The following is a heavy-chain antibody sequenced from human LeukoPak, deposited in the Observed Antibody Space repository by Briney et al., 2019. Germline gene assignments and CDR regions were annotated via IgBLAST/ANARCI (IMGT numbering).Heavy chain of an antibody. Sequence: SETLSLTCTVSGGSISSSSYYWGWICQPPGKGLEWIGSIYYSGSTYYNPSLKSRVTISVDTSKNQFSLKLSSVTAADTAVYYCARVPPPEDFWSPGGYFQHWGQGTLVTVSS. V-gene: IGHV4-39*07. CDR1: GGSISSSSYY. D-gene: IGHD3-3*01. J-gene: IGHJ1*01. CDR3: ARVPPPEDFWSPGGYFQH. CDR2: IYYSGST.